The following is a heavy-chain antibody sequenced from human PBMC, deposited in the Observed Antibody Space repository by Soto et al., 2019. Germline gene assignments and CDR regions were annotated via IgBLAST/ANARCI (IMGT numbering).Heavy chain of an antibody. CDR3: ARVSHAVIHFDY. J-gene: IGHJ4*02. CDR2: IYYSGST. V-gene: IGHV4-59*01. CDR1: GGSISSYY. Sequence: TSDTLSLTCTVSGGSISSYYWSWIRQPPGKGLEWIGYIYYSGSTNYNPSLKSRVTISVDTSKNQFSLKLSSVTAADTAVYSCARVSHAVIHFDYWGQGTLVTVSS. D-gene: IGHD2-2*01.